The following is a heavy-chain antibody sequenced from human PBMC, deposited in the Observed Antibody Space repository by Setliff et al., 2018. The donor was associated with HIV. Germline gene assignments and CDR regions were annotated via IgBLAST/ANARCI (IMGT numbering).Heavy chain of an antibody. CDR2: SSDTGSTT. V-gene: IGHV3-23*01. CDR3: AKGGKYCSGGSCLSTGYFDY. J-gene: IGHJ4*02. D-gene: IGHD2-15*01. Sequence: GGSLRLSCVGSGFSFSNYDLNWVRQAPGKGLEWISYSSDTGSTTYYGDSVKGRFTISRDNSKNTLYLQMNSLRAEDTAVYYCAKGGKYCSGGSCLSTGYFDYWGQGTLVTVSS. CDR1: GFSFSNYD.